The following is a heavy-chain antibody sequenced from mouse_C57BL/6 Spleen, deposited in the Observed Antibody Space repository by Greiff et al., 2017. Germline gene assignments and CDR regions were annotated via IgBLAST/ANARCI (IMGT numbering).Heavy chain of an antibody. CDR1: GFTFSSYA. J-gene: IGHJ2*01. CDR2: ISSGCDYI. CDR3: TRDREGVFDY. V-gene: IGHV5-9-1*02. Sequence: EVQLQESGEGLVKPGGSLKLSCAASGFTFSSYAMSWVCLTPEKRLEWVAYISSGCDYIYYADTVKSRFTISSDNARNALYLQRSSLKSEDTDMYYCTRDREGVFDYWGQGTTLTVSS.